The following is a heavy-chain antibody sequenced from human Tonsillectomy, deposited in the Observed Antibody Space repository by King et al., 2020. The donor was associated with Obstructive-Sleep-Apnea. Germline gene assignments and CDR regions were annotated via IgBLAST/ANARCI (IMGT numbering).Heavy chain of an antibody. CDR1: GGSFSGYY. J-gene: IGHJ4*02. D-gene: IGHD3-10*01. Sequence: QLQQWGAGLLKPSETLSLTCAVYGGSFSGYYWSWIRQPPGKGLEWIGEINHSGSTNYNPSLKSRVTLSVDTSKNQFSLKLSSVTAADTAVYYCACLWSLDYWGQGTLVTVSS. V-gene: IGHV4-34*01. CDR3: ACLWSLDY. CDR2: INHSGST.